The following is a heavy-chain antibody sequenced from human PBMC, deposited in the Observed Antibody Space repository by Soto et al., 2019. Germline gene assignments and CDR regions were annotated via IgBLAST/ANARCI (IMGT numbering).Heavy chain of an antibody. Sequence: GGSLRLSCAASGFTFSSYAMSWVRQAPGKGLEWVSGISNSGGSTYYGDSVKGRFTISRDNSRNTLYLQMNSLRAEDMAVYYCAKNKDAALKKRIEYWGQGTQVTVSS. CDR3: AKNKDAALKKRIEY. D-gene: IGHD5-18*01. V-gene: IGHV3-23*01. CDR2: ISNSGGST. J-gene: IGHJ4*02. CDR1: GFTFSSYA.